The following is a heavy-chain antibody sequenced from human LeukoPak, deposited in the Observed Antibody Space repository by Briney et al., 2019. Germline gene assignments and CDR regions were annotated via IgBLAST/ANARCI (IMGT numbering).Heavy chain of an antibody. J-gene: IGHJ6*03. D-gene: IGHD3-10*01. V-gene: IGHV4-34*01. CDR2: INHSGST. CDR3: ARERYYYGSIPAWYYYYYMDV. Sequence: SETLSLTCAVYGGSFSGYYWSWIRQPPGNGLEWVGEINHSGSTNYNPSLKSRVTISVDTSKNQFSLKLSSVTAADTAVYYCARERYYYGSIPAWYYYYYMDVWGKGTTVTISS. CDR1: GGSFSGYY.